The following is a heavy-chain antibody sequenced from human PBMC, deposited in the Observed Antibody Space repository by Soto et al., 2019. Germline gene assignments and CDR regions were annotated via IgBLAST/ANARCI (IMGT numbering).Heavy chain of an antibody. CDR1: GGSISSGGYY. CDR3: ARVISSSWSPYYFDY. D-gene: IGHD6-13*01. J-gene: IGHJ4*02. Sequence: PSETLSLTCTVSGGSISSGGYYWSWIRQHPGKGLEWIGYIYYSGSTYYNPSLKSRVTISVDTSKNQFSLKLSSVTAADTAVYYCARVISSSWSPYYFDYWGQGTLVTVSS. CDR2: IYYSGST. V-gene: IGHV4-31*03.